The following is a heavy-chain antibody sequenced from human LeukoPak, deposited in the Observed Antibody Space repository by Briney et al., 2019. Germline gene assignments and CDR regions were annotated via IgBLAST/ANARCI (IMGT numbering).Heavy chain of an antibody. J-gene: IGHJ4*02. D-gene: IGHD6-19*01. CDR1: GFTFSSYG. CDR3: ARLGRRAAVAGPFDY. CDR2: IWYDGSNK. Sequence: PGGSLRLSCAASGFTFSSYGMHWVRQAPGKGLEWVAVIWYDGSNKYHADSVKGRFTISRDNSKNTLYLQMNSLRAEDTAVYYCARLGRRAAVAGPFDYWGQGTLVTVSS. V-gene: IGHV3-33*01.